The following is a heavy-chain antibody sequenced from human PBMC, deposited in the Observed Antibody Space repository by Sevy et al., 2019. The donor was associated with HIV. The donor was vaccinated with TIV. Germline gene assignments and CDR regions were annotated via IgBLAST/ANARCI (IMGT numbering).Heavy chain of an antibody. V-gene: IGHV1-2*02. Sequence: ASVKVSCKTSGYTFTAYHMHWMRQAPGQGLEWMRGVYPNSGDTEYAQKFQGRVTMTTDTSINTVYMELSGLRSDDTAMYYCSRETWYFANWGQGTLVTVSS. CDR3: SRETWYFAN. CDR1: GYTFTAYH. J-gene: IGHJ4*02. CDR2: VYPNSGDT. D-gene: IGHD6-13*01.